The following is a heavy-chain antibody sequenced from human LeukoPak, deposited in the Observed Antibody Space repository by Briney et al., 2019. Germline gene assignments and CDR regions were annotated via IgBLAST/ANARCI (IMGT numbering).Heavy chain of an antibody. CDR1: GFTFTSYG. J-gene: IGHJ4*02. D-gene: IGHD1-26*01. CDR3: ARGPWELLDY. V-gene: IGHV3-30*03. CDR2: ISYDGSNK. Sequence: GSLRLSCAASGFTFTSYGMHWVRQAPGKGLEWVAVISYDGSNKYYADSVKGRFTISRDNSKNTLYLQMNSLRAEDTAVYYCARGPWELLDYWGQGTLVTVSS.